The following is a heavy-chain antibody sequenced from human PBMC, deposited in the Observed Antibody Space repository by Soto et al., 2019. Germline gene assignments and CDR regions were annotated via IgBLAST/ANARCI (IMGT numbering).Heavy chain of an antibody. V-gene: IGHV1-18*01. Sequence: QVQLVQSGAEVKKPGASVKVSCKASGYTFNNYGISWVRQARGQGLEWMGWISGYNGDTDYAHNFKGRLTMTTDNAQNTLYLQMNSLRADDTAVYYCVRGDGDYHDGNGYLGRHWGQGTLVTVSS. CDR2: ISGYNGDT. CDR1: GYTFNNYG. J-gene: IGHJ4*02. D-gene: IGHD3-22*01. CDR3: VRGDGDYHDGNGYLGRH.